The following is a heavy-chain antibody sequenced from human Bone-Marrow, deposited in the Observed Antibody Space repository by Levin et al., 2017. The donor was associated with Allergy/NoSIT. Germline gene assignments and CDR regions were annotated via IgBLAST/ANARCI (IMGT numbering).Heavy chain of an antibody. CDR1: GITFSSHT. CDR3: AKVDCGSSGCKKLDY. CDR2: ITGSGDHT. D-gene: IGHD2-2*01. V-gene: IGHV3-23*01. J-gene: IGHJ4*02. Sequence: AGGSLRLSCAASGITFSSHTMNWVRQAPGKGLEWVSAITGSGDHTYYADSVNGRFTISRDNSKNTLYLQMDSLRAEDTAIYYCAKVDCGSSGCKKLDYWGQGTLVTVSS.